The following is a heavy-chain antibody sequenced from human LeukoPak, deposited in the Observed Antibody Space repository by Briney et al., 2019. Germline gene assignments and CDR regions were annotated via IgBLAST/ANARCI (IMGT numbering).Heavy chain of an antibody. J-gene: IGHJ4*02. V-gene: IGHV3-48*03. CDR1: GFTFSSYE. Sequence: PGGSLRLSCAASGFTFSSYEMNWVRQAPGKGLEWVSYISSSGSTIYYADSVKGRFTISRDNSKSTLSLQMNSLRAEDTAIYYCATYRQVQVPFECWGQGTLVTVSS. CDR2: ISSSGSTI. D-gene: IGHD5-18*01. CDR3: ATYRQVQVPFEC.